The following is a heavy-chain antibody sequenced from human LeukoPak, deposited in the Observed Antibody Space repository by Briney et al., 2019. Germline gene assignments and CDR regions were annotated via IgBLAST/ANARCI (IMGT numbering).Heavy chain of an antibody. Sequence: GGSLRLSCAASGFTFRSYSIHWVRQAPGKGLEWVTVISSGGSIEYYADSVKGRFTISRDNSKNTLYLQMNSLRTEDTAVYYCARDGKSWLPDYWGQGTLVTVSS. D-gene: IGHD3-22*01. J-gene: IGHJ4*02. CDR3: ARDGKSWLPDY. CDR1: GFTFRSYS. V-gene: IGHV3-30-3*01. CDR2: ISSGGSIE.